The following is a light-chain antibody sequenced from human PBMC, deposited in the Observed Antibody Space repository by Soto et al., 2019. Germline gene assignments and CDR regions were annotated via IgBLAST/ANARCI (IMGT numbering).Light chain of an antibody. V-gene: IGKV1-5*03. CDR3: QQYKNGWT. J-gene: IGKJ1*01. Sequence: DIQMTQSPSTLSASVGDRITITCRASQSISSWLAWYQQKPGKAPNLLIYKASSSESGVPSRFSGSGSGTESPLTISRLQPDDSATYYFQQYKNGWTFGQGTKVEIK. CDR2: KAS. CDR1: QSISSW.